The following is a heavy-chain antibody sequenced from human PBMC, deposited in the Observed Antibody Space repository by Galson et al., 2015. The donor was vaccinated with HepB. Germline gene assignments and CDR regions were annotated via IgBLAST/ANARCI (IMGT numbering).Heavy chain of an antibody. CDR1: GGSFSGYY. V-gene: IGHV4-34*01. D-gene: IGHD5-24*01. Sequence: ETLSLTCAVYGGSFSGYYWSWIRQNPGKGLEWIGEIHPSGSTNYNPSLVSRVTISVDTAKNQFSRNLTSVTAADTAVYYCTRGGDAHKVGNYWGQGTLVTVSS. CDR3: TRGGDAHKVGNY. CDR2: IHPSGST. J-gene: IGHJ4*02.